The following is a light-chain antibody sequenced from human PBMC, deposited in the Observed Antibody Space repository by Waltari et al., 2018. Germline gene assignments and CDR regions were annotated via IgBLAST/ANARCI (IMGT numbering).Light chain of an antibody. J-gene: IGKJ3*01. Sequence: DIVMTQSPDSLAVSLGERATINCKSSQSILKSSNNNNYLAWYQQKPGQPPKLLFYWASTRESGVPDRFSGSGSGTDFTLTISSLQAEDVAVYYCQQYYISPFTFGPGNKVDIK. CDR3: QQYYISPFT. V-gene: IGKV4-1*01. CDR2: WAS. CDR1: QSILKSSNNNNY.